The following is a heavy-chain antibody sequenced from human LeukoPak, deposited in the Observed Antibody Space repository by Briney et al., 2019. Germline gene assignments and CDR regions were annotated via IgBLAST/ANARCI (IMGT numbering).Heavy chain of an antibody. J-gene: IGHJ4*01. CDR2: IYPGDSDT. CDR1: GYSFTSYW. CDR3: ARHSRARYCSSTSCYGGIDY. D-gene: IGHD2-2*01. Sequence: GESLKISCKGSGYSFTSYWIGWVRQMPGKGLEWMGIIYPGDSDTRYSPSFQGQVTISADKSISTAYLQWSSLKASDTAMYYCARHSRARYCSSTSCYGGIDYWGQEPWSPSPQ. V-gene: IGHV5-51*01.